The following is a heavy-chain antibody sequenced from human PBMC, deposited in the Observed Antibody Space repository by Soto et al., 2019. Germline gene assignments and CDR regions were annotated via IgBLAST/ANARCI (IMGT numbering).Heavy chain of an antibody. J-gene: IGHJ4*02. Sequence: QVQLVESGGGVVQPGRSLRLSCAASGFTFSNYGMHWVRQAPGKGLEWVAGIWYDGSNKYYADSVKGRFTISRDNSKNPLYLQMNSLRAEDTAVYYCAREDYGDSYDYWGQGTLVTVSS. V-gene: IGHV3-33*01. CDR2: IWYDGSNK. CDR1: GFTFSNYG. CDR3: AREDYGDSYDY. D-gene: IGHD4-17*01.